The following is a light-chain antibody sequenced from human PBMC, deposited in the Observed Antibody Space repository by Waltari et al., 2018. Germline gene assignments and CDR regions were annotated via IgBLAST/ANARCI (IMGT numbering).Light chain of an antibody. CDR1: QRISSH. CDR3: HQYHDWPQT. J-gene: IGKJ1*01. V-gene: IGKV3-15*01. CDR2: GAS. Sequence: EIVMTQSPATLSVSPGERATLPSRASQRISSHLAWYQQKPGQAPRLLIYGASTRATGIPARFSGSWSGTEFTLTISSLQSEDFAVYCCHQYHDWPQTFGQGTKVELK.